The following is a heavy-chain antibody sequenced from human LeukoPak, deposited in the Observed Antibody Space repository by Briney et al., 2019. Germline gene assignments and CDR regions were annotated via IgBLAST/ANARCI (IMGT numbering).Heavy chain of an antibody. Sequence: SETLSLTCTVSGGSISSSSYYWGWIRQPPGKGLEWIGSIYYSGSTYYNPSLKSRVTMSVDTSKNQFSLKLSSVTAADTAVYYCARDRAVAHYYYYMDVWGKGTTVTISS. CDR1: GGSISSSSYY. CDR3: ARDRAVAHYYYYMDV. V-gene: IGHV4-39*07. J-gene: IGHJ6*03. CDR2: IYYSGST. D-gene: IGHD6-19*01.